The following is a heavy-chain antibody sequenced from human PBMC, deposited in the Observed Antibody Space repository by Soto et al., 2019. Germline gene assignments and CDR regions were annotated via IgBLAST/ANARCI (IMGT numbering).Heavy chain of an antibody. V-gene: IGHV1-69*06. J-gene: IGHJ6*02. CDR2: IIPIFGTA. CDR3: ARVMSIAARPYYYYGMDV. D-gene: IGHD6-6*01. CDR1: GGTFSSYA. Sequence: QVQLVQSGAEVKKPGYSVKVSCKASGGTFSSYAISWVRQAPGQGLEWMGGIIPIFGTANYAQKFQGRVTITADKSTSTAYMELSSLRSEDTAVYYGARVMSIAARPYYYYGMDVWGQGTTVTVSS.